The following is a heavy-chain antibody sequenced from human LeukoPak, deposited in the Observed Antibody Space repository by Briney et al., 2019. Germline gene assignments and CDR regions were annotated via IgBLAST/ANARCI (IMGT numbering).Heavy chain of an antibody. J-gene: IGHJ5*02. V-gene: IGHV4-61*02. CDR3: ARDRKQGPGWFDP. CDR2: IYTSGST. CDR1: GGSISSGSYY. Sequence: SETLSLTCTVSGGSISSGSYYWSWIRQPAGKGLEWIGRIYTSGSTNYNPSLKSRVTISVDTSKNQFSLKLSSVTAADTAMYYCARDRKQGPGWFDPWGQGTLVTVSS.